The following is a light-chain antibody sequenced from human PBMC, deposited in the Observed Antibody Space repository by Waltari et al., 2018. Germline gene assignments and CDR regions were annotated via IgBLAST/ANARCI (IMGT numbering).Light chain of an antibody. CDR2: EVT. CDR3: CSFAGSRTFVE. Sequence: QSALTQPASVSGSPGQSIAISSTGTSTDVANYNLVSWYQQHPGEAPKLMIYEVTKRPSGVSDRFSGSKSGNTASLTISGLQAEDEADYYCCSFAGSRTFVEFGGGTKLTVL. V-gene: IGLV2-23*02. J-gene: IGLJ2*01. CDR1: STDVANYNL.